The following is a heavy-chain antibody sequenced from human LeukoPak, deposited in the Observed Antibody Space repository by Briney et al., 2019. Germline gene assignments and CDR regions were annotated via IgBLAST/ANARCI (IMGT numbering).Heavy chain of an antibody. CDR1: GGSFSGYY. D-gene: IGHD2-2*01. J-gene: IGHJ5*02. CDR3: ARVKSAAKPWFDP. V-gene: IGHV4-34*01. CDR2: INHSGST. Sequence: SETLSLTCAVYGGSFSGYYWSWTRQPPGKGLEWIGEINHSGSTNYNPSLKSRVTISVDTSKNQFSLKLSSVTAADTAVYYCARVKSAAKPWFDPWGQGTLVTVSS.